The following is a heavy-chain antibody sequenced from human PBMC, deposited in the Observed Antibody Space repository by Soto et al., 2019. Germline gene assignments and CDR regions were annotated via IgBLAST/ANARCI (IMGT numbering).Heavy chain of an antibody. CDR1: GYTFTSYG. CDR2: INAYNGNT. J-gene: IGHJ5*02. D-gene: IGHD3-3*01. Sequence: QVQVVQSGAEVKKPGASVKVSCKASGYTFTSYGISWVRQAPGQGLEWMGWINAYNGNTKYAQTLQGRVTMTTDTSTSTAYMALRGLRSDATAVYYCARDLGVGISAPWGQGTLVSVYS. CDR3: ARDLGVGISAP. V-gene: IGHV1-18*01.